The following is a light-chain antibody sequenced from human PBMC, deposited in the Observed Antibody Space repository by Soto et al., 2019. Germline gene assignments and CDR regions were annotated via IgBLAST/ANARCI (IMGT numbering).Light chain of an antibody. CDR1: SSDVGAYDY. Sequence: LTQPASVSGSPGQSITISCTGTSSDVGAYDYVSWYQQHPGKAPKYLIYEVSNRPSGVSDRFSGSKSGNTASLTISGLQAEDEADYYCSSYTTTDPYVFGTGTKVTVL. V-gene: IGLV2-14*01. CDR3: SSYTTTDPYV. CDR2: EVS. J-gene: IGLJ1*01.